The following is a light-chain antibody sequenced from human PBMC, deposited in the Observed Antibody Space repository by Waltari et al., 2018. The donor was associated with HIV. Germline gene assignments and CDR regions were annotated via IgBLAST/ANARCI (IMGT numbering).Light chain of an antibody. V-gene: IGLV2-23*02. J-gene: IGLJ1*01. CDR3: CSCPRSGIRYV. CDR2: EVT. CDR1: SSNVGSDDL. Sequence: QSALTQPASVPGSPGQSITIHCTGNSSNVGSDDLVSWYQQHPGEAPKLIIYEVTKRPSGVSNRFSGSKSGNTASLTISGLQAEDEADYYCCSCPRSGIRYVFGTGTKVTVL.